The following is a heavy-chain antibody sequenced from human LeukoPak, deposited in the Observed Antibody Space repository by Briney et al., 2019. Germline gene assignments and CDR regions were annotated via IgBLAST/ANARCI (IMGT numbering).Heavy chain of an antibody. CDR2: ISSSSSTI. J-gene: IGHJ4*02. CDR1: GFTFSSYS. V-gene: IGHV3-48*01. D-gene: IGHD3-3*01. Sequence: PGGSLRLSCAASGFTFSSYSMNWVRQAPGKGLEWVSYISSSSSTIYYADSVKGRFTISRDNAKNSLYLQMNSLRAEDTAVYYCARANELDFWSGYPPIDFDYWGQGTLVTVSS. CDR3: ARANELDFWSGYPPIDFDY.